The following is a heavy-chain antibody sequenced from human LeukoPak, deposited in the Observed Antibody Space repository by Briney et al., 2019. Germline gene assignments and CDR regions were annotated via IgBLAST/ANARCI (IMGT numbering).Heavy chain of an antibody. Sequence: PRGSLRLSCAASGFIFSSPWMTWVRQAPGKGLEWVGHIKNKTNGGTTDYAAPVKGRFIISRDDSKNTLYLQMNSLRTEDTAVYYCARGFCSSTSCYQGPFDFWGQGTLVTVSS. CDR2: IKNKTNGGTT. J-gene: IGHJ4*02. V-gene: IGHV3-15*01. CDR1: GFIFSSPW. CDR3: ARGFCSSTSCYQGPFDF. D-gene: IGHD2-2*01.